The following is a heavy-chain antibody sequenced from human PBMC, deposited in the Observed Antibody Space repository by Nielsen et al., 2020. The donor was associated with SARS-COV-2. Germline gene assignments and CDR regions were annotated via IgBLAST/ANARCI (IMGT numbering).Heavy chain of an antibody. CDR1: GGSFSGYY. V-gene: IGHV4-59*01. Sequence: SETLSLTCAVYGGSFSGYYWSWIRQPPGKGLEWIGYIYYSGSTNYNPSLKSRVTISVDTSKNQFSLKLSSVTAADTAVYYCARALSITIFGVVIINYFDYWGQGTLVTVSS. CDR2: IYYSGST. CDR3: ARALSITIFGVVIINYFDY. D-gene: IGHD3-3*01. J-gene: IGHJ4*02.